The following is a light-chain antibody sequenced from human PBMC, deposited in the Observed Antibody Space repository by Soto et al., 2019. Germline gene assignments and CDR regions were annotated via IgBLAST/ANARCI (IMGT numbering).Light chain of an antibody. Sequence: DIQLTQSPSSLSAYVGDRVTITCRASQSISSYLNWYQQKPGKAPKLLIYAASSLQSGVPSRFSGSGSGTDFTLTISRLEPEDFAVYYCQQYGSSPQTFGQGTKVDIK. V-gene: IGKV1-39*01. J-gene: IGKJ1*01. CDR3: QQYGSSPQT. CDR1: QSISSY. CDR2: AAS.